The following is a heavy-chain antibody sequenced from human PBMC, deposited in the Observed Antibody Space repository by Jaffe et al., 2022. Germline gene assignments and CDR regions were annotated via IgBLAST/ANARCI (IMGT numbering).Heavy chain of an antibody. CDR1: GYTFTSYY. D-gene: IGHD2-21*02. J-gene: IGHJ4*02. CDR2: INPSGGST. CDR3: ARDGPLYCGGDCYYFDY. Sequence: QVQLVQSGAEVKKPGASVKVSCKASGYTFTSYYMHWVRQAPGQGLEWMGIINPSGGSTSYAQKFQGRVTMTRDTSTSTVYMELSSLRSEDTAVYYCARDGPLYCGGDCYYFDYWGQGTLVTVSS. V-gene: IGHV1-46*01.